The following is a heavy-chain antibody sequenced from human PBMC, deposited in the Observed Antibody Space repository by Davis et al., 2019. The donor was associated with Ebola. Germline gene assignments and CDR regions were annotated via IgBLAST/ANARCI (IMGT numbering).Heavy chain of an antibody. V-gene: IGHV3-23*01. CDR1: GFTFSSFA. Sequence: GESLKISCSASGFTFSSFAMSWVRQAPGKGLEWVSSISSSGGSIYSSDSVKGRFTISRDNSKNTLFLQMNNLRVEDTAVYYCARDRYGDSGRGNWFGPWGQGTLVIVSS. CDR2: ISSSGGSI. CDR3: ARDRYGDSGRGNWFGP. D-gene: IGHD1-26*01. J-gene: IGHJ5*02.